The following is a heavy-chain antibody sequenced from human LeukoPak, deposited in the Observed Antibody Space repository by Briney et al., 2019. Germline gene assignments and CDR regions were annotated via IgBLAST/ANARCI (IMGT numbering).Heavy chain of an antibody. Sequence: GASVKVSCKASGGTFSSYAISWVRQAPGQGLEWMGGIISIFGTANYAQKFQGRVTITTDESTSTAYVELSSLRSEDTAVYYCAREPYDFWSGPKPNWFDPWGQGTLVTVSS. D-gene: IGHD3-3*01. CDR3: AREPYDFWSGPKPNWFDP. CDR1: GGTFSSYA. J-gene: IGHJ5*02. CDR2: IISIFGTA. V-gene: IGHV1-69*05.